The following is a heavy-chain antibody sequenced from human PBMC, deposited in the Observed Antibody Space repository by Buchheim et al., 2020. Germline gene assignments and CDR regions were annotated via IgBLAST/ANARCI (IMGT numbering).Heavy chain of an antibody. Sequence: QVQLVQSGAEVKKPGASVKVSCKASGYTFTSYGISWVRQAPGQGLEWLGWISAYNGNTNYAEQVKGRVTTTTDTSTSTAYMELRSLRSDDTAVYYCARDVFDFGESKLGGYGGQGTL. V-gene: IGHV1-18*04. CDR3: ARDVFDFGESKLGGY. CDR1: GYTFTSYG. D-gene: IGHD3-16*01. J-gene: IGHJ4*02. CDR2: ISAYNGNT.